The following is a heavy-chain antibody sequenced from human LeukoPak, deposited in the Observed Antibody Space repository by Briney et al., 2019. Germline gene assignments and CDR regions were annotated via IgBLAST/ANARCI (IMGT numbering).Heavy chain of an antibody. D-gene: IGHD6-19*01. CDR1: GFTFSDHY. J-gene: IGHJ5*02. CDR3: ARDLYSSGWYPFLNWFDP. CDR2: IRNKANSYTT. V-gene: IGHV3-72*01. Sequence: GGSLRLSCAASGFTFSDHYMDWVRQAPGKGLEWVGRIRNKANSYTTEYAASVKGRFTISRDDSKNSLYLQMNSLRAEDTAVYYCARDLYSSGWYPFLNWFDPWGQGTLVTVSS.